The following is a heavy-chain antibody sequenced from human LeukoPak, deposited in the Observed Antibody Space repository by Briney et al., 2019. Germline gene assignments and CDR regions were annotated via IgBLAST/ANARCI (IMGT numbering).Heavy chain of an antibody. CDR2: IIPIFGTA. CDR3: ARVRVSGYYDSSGYTYFDY. D-gene: IGHD3-22*01. V-gene: IGHV1-69*01. CDR1: GGTFISYA. Sequence: ASVKVSCKASGGTFISYAISWVRQAPGQGLEWMGGIIPIFGTANYAQKFQGRVTITADESTSTAYMELSSLRSEDTAVYYCARVRVSGYYDSSGYTYFDYWGQGTLVTVSS. J-gene: IGHJ4*02.